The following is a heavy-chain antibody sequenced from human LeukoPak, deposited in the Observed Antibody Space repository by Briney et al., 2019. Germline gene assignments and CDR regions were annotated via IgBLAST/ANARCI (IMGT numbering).Heavy chain of an antibody. J-gene: IGHJ5*02. CDR3: ARDRTRTLMEGIAVAGLWFDP. Sequence: ASVKVSCKASGYTFTSYGISWVRQAPGQGLEWMGWISAYNGNTNYAQKLQGRVTMTTDTSTSTAYMELRSLRSDDTAVYYCARDRTRTLMEGIAVAGLWFDPWGQGTLVTVSS. D-gene: IGHD6-19*01. V-gene: IGHV1-18*01. CDR2: ISAYNGNT. CDR1: GYTFTSYG.